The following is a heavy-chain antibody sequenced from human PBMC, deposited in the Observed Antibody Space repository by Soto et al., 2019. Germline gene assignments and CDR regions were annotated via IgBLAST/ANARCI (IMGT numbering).Heavy chain of an antibody. D-gene: IGHD3-9*01. CDR1: GFTFSSYG. CDR2: ISYDGSNK. V-gene: IGHV3-30*18. Sequence: PEGSLRLSCAASGFTFSSYGMHWVRQAPGKGLEWVAVISYDGSNKYYADSVKGRFTISSDNSKNTLYLQMNSLRAEDTAVYYFAKAGDYDILCSFYFDYWCQGPLVTVSS. J-gene: IGHJ4*02. CDR3: AKAGDYDILCSFYFDY.